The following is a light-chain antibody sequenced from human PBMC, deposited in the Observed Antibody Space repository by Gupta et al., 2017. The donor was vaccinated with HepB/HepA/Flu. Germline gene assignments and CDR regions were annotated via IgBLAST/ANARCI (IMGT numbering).Light chain of an antibody. CDR1: SANIGASMYA. V-gene: IGLV1-40*01. CDR3: QSDDSSLSVVV. Sequence: QSVLTQPPSVSGAPGQRVTISCTGSSANIGASMYAVHWYQRLPGTAPKLLIYGNTNRPSGVPDRFSGSKSGTSASLAITELRAEDEAEYFCQSDDSSLSVVVFGGGTKLTVL. J-gene: IGLJ2*01. CDR2: GNT.